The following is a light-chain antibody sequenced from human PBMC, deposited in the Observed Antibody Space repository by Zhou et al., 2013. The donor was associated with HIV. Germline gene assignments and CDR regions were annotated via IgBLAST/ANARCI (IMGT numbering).Light chain of an antibody. V-gene: IGKV1-5*03. CDR3: QQYHSYPWT. J-gene: IGKJ1*01. CDR1: QSISNW. Sequence: DIQMTQSPSTLSASVGDRVTITCRASQSISNWLAWYQQKPGKAPKLLIYKASTLERGVPARFSGSGSGTEFTLTISSLQPDDFATYYCQQYHSYPWTFGQGTKVEVK. CDR2: KAS.